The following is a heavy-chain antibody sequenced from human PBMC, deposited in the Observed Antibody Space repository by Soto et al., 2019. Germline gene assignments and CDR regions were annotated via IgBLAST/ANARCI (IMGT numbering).Heavy chain of an antibody. Sequence: PGGSLRLSCAASGFTFRSYGMHWVRQAPGKGLEWVAGIWYDGSNKYYADSVKGRFTISRDNSKNTLYLQMNSLRAEDTAVYYCARVPGYSSSWGVDAFDIWGQGTMVTVSS. J-gene: IGHJ3*02. CDR1: GFTFRSYG. CDR3: ARVPGYSSSWGVDAFDI. CDR2: IWYDGSNK. D-gene: IGHD6-13*01. V-gene: IGHV3-33*08.